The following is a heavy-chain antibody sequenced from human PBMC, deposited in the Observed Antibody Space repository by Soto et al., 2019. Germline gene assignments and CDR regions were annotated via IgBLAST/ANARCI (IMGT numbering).Heavy chain of an antibody. CDR2: MSPDGSDT. CDR1: GFTFTSHW. J-gene: IGHJ3*02. CDR3: ARPKTKVYSAFYT. V-gene: IGHV3-74*03. Sequence: EVQLVESGGGLVQPGGSLRLSCAASGFTFTSHWLHWVRQAPGEGLVWVSRMSPDGSDTKFADSVKGRFTISRDNAKSTLYLDMNSLRAGETGVYYCARPKTKVYSAFYTWGQGTMVTVSS. D-gene: IGHD6-6*01.